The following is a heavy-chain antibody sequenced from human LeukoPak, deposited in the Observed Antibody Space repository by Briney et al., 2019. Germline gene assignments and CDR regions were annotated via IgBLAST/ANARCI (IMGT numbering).Heavy chain of an antibody. Sequence: SETLSLTCAVYGGSFSGYYWSWIRQPPGKGLEWIGEINHSGSTNYNPSLKSRVTISVDTSKNQFSLKLSSVTAADTAVYYCARLAAAGIYYYYGMDVWGQGTTVTVSS. CDR3: ARLAAAGIYYYYGMDV. D-gene: IGHD6-13*01. CDR2: INHSGST. J-gene: IGHJ6*02. V-gene: IGHV4-34*01. CDR1: GGSFSGYY.